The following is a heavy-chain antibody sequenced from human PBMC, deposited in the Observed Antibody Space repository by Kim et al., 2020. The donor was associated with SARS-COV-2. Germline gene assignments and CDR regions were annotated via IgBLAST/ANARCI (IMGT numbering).Heavy chain of an antibody. J-gene: IGHJ4*02. V-gene: IGHV4-31*01. CDR3: ARNTGSYGDYGY. Sequence: YYNPSLKGLVTISVDTSKTQFSRKLSSVTAADTAVYYCARNTGSYGDYGYWGQGTLVTVSS. D-gene: IGHD4-17*01.